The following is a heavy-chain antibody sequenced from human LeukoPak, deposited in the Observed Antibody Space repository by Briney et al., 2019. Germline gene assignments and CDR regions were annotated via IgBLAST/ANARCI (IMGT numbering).Heavy chain of an antibody. J-gene: IGHJ4*02. D-gene: IGHD3-10*01. V-gene: IGHV4-4*02. CDR3: ARSPSGALMDY. Sequence: PSGTLSLTCTVSGDSINSLDLWSWVRQPPGKGLEWIGEMYLSGTTHSDPSVKSRVTISIDKSKNQFFLNLSSVTAADTAVYYCARSPSGALMDYWGQGTLVTVSS. CDR1: GDSINSLDL. CDR2: MYLSGTT.